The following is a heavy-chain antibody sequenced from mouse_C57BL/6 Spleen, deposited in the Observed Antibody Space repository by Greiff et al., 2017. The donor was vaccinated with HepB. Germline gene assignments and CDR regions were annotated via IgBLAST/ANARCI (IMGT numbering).Heavy chain of an antibody. D-gene: IGHD1-1*01. CDR1: GYTFTSYG. CDR3: ARSGSSYD. CDR2: IYPRSGNT. V-gene: IGHV1-81*01. Sequence: QVQLQQSGAELARPGASVKLSCKASGYTFTSYGISWVKQRTGQGLEWIGEIYPRSGNTYYNEKFKGKATLTADKSSSTAYMELRSLTSEDSAVYFCARSGSSYDWGQGTTLTVSS. J-gene: IGHJ2*01.